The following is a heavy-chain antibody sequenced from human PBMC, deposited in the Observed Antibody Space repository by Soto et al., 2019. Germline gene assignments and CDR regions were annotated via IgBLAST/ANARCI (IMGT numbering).Heavy chain of an antibody. CDR3: ARDQYYDILTGYYNEDY. D-gene: IGHD3-9*01. Sequence: EVQLVESGGGLVQPGGSLRLSCAASGFTFSSDWMSWVRQAPGKGLEWVANIQQDGSEKYYVDSVKGRFTISRDNAKNSLYLQMNSLRAEDTAVYYSARDQYYDILTGYYNEDYWGQGTLVTVSS. J-gene: IGHJ4*02. V-gene: IGHV3-7*01. CDR1: GFTFSSDW. CDR2: IQQDGSEK.